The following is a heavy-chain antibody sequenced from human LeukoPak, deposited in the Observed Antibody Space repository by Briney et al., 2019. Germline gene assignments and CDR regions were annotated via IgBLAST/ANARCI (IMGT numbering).Heavy chain of an antibody. CDR3: FEGPYSSSWYGPFYGMDV. CDR2: IIPIFGTA. D-gene: IGHD6-13*01. CDR1: GGTFLSYA. J-gene: IGHJ6*04. Sequence: SVKVSCKASGGTFLSYAISWVRQAPGQDLDWMGGIIPIFGTANYAQKFQGRVTITADKSTSTAYMERSSLRSEDTAVYYCFEGPYSSSWYGPFYGMDVWGKGTTVTVSS. V-gene: IGHV1-69*06.